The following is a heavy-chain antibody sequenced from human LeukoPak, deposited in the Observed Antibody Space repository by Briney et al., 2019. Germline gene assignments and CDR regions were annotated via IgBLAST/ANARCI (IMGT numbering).Heavy chain of an antibody. Sequence: GRSLRLSCAASGFTFSSYAIHWVRQAPGEGLEWVALISFDGSNKYYADSVKGRFTISRDNSKNTLYLQMNSLRAEDTAVYYCARGPGAYYYGSGNSFDPWGQGTLVTVSS. V-gene: IGHV3-30*04. D-gene: IGHD3-10*01. J-gene: IGHJ5*02. CDR2: ISFDGSNK. CDR1: GFTFSSYA. CDR3: ARGPGAYYYGSGNSFDP.